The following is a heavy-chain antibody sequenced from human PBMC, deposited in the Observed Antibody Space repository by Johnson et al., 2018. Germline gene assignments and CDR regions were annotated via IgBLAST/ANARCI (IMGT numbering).Heavy chain of an antibody. CDR3: AKDQRYYYYYYGMDV. V-gene: IGHV3-30*18. CDR2: ISYDGSHK. Sequence: VQLVESGGGVVQPGRSLRLSCAASGFTFSSYGMHWVRQAPGKGLEWVAAISYDGSHKYYAYSVKGRFTISRDNSKNTLYLQMNSLRAEDTAGYYCAKDQRYYYYYYGMDVWGQGTTVTVS. D-gene: IGHD6-25*01. CDR1: GFTFSSYG. J-gene: IGHJ6*02.